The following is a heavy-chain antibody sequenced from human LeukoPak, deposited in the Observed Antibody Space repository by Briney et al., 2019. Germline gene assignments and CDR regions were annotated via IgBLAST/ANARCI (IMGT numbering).Heavy chain of an antibody. D-gene: IGHD6-19*01. CDR1: GFTFSSYW. CDR3: ARLKQWLVRDYYYYGMDV. V-gene: IGHV3-7*01. J-gene: IGHJ6*02. Sequence: GGSLRLSCAASGFTFSSYWMSWVRQAPGKGLEWVANIKQDGSEKYYVDSVKGRFTISRDNTKNSLYLHMNSLRAEDTAVYYCARLKQWLVRDYYYYGMDVWGQGTTVTVSS. CDR2: IKQDGSEK.